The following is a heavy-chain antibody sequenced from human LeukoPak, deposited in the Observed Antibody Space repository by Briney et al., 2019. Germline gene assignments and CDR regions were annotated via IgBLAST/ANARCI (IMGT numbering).Heavy chain of an antibody. D-gene: IGHD3-22*01. Sequence: PWASVKVSCKASGYTFTSYYMHWVRQAPGQGLEWMGIINPSGGSTSYAQKFQGRVTMTRDTSTSTVYMELSSLRSEDTAVYYCARGGMIVVPYDAFDIWGQGTMVTVSS. V-gene: IGHV1-46*01. J-gene: IGHJ3*02. CDR1: GYTFTSYY. CDR3: ARGGMIVVPYDAFDI. CDR2: INPSGGST.